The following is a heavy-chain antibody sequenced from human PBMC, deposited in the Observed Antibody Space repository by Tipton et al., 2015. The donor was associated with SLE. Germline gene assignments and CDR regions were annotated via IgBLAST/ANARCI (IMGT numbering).Heavy chain of an antibody. V-gene: IGHV3-23*01. J-gene: IGHJ3*02. CDR2: ISGSGGST. CDR3: AKDMTAYSSGWYGAFDI. D-gene: IGHD6-19*01. CDR1: GFTFSSYA. Sequence: SLRLSCAASGFTFSSYAMSWVRQAPGKGLEWVSAISGSGGSTYYADSVKGRFTISRDNSKNTLYLQMNSLRAEDTAVYYCAKDMTAYSSGWYGAFDIWGQGPMVTVSS.